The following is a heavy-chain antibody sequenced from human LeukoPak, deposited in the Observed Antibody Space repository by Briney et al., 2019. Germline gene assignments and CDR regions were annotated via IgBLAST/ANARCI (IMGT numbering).Heavy chain of an antibody. CDR3: SGNRNALGDTNWFDP. CDR2: VYSSGRT. CDR1: GDSINGYY. Sequence: PPETLSLSCAVSGDSINGYYWSWIRQPPGKGLEWIAYVYSSGRTNYNPSLKSRVTISLDTSKSQISLKLTSVTAADTAVYDCSGNRNALGDTNWFDPWGPGTLVIVSS. J-gene: IGHJ5*02. D-gene: IGHD4-17*01. V-gene: IGHV4-59*01.